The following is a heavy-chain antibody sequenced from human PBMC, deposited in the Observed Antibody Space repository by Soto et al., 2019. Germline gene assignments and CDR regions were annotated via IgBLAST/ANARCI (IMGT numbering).Heavy chain of an antibody. CDR2: IIPILDVA. CDR1: GGDFNSYT. J-gene: IGHJ6*02. CDR3: AQLWFGELWHGMDV. V-gene: IGHV1-69*02. D-gene: IGHD3-10*01. Sequence: SVKVSCKASGGDFNSYTISWVRQAPGQGPEWMGTIIPILDVAKNAQKFQGRVTITADKSTSTVYMELRSLRSDDTAIYYCAQLWFGELWHGMDVWG.